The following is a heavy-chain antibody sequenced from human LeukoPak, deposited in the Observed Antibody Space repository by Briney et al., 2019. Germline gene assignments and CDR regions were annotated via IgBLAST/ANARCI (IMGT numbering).Heavy chain of an antibody. V-gene: IGHV3-30*02. CDR2: IRYDGSNK. Sequence: PGGSLRLSCAASGFTFSSYGMHWVRQAPGKGLEWVAFIRYDGSNKYHADSVKGRFTISRDNSKNTLYLQMNSLRPEDSAVHYCAKDGRGSGYFPDYWGQGTLVTVSS. CDR1: GFTFSSYG. J-gene: IGHJ4*02. D-gene: IGHD3-22*01. CDR3: AKDGRGSGYFPDY.